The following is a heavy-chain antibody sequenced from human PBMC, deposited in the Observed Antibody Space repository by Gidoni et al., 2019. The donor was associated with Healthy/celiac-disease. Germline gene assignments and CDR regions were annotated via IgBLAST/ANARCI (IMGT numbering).Heavy chain of an antibody. CDR2: IWYDGSNK. Sequence: QVQLVESGGGVVQPGRSLRLSCAASGFTFSRYGMHWVRQAPGKGLEWVAVIWYDGSNKYYADSVKGRFTISRDNSKNKLYLQMNSLRAEDTAVYYCARDRGMGGPKRAAGTPLDYWGQGTLVTVSS. J-gene: IGHJ4*02. D-gene: IGHD6-13*01. CDR3: ARDRGMGGPKRAAGTPLDY. V-gene: IGHV3-33*01. CDR1: GFTFSRYG.